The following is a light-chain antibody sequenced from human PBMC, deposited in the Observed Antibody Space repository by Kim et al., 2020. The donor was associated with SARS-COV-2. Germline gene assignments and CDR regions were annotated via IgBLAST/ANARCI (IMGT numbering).Light chain of an antibody. Sequence: SVSPGQTASITCSGDKLGDKYACWYQQKPGQSPVLVIYQDSKRPSGIPERFSGSNSGNTATLTISGTQAMDEADYYCQAWDSSTKVFGGGTQLT. CDR1: KLGDKY. V-gene: IGLV3-1*01. J-gene: IGLJ7*01. CDR3: QAWDSSTKV. CDR2: QDS.